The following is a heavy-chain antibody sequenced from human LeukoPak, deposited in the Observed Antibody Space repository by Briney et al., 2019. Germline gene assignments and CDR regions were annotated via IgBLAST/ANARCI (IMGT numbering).Heavy chain of an antibody. CDR3: ARGGYTGYEFFAFDL. CDR1: GYSFTSYW. J-gene: IGHJ3*01. CDR2: IYPGDSDT. Sequence: KDGESLKISCKGSGYSFTSYWIGWVRQMPGKGLEWMGIIYPGDSDTRYSPSFQGQVTISADKSISTAYLQWSSLKASDTAMYYCARGGYTGYEFFAFDLWGQGTMVTVSS. D-gene: IGHD5-12*01. V-gene: IGHV5-51*01.